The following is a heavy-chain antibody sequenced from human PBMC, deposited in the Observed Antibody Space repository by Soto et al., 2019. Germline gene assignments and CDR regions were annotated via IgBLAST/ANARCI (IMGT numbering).Heavy chain of an antibody. D-gene: IGHD3-22*01. J-gene: IGHJ3*02. CDR3: ARESDKWLPHAFDI. CDR1: GGSISSYY. Sequence: QVQLQESGPGLVKPSETLSLTCTVSGGSISSYYWSWIRQPPGKGLEWIGYIYYSGSTNYNPSLKSRVTISVDTSKNQFSLKLSSVTAADTAVYYCARESDKWLPHAFDIWGQGTMVTVSS. CDR2: IYYSGST. V-gene: IGHV4-59*01.